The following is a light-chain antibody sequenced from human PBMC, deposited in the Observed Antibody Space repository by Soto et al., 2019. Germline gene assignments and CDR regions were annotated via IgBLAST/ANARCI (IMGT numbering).Light chain of an antibody. V-gene: IGLV2-14*01. CDR3: CSYAGDSAPYV. Sequence: QSVLTQPASVSGSPGQSITISCTGTSSDVGAYNYVSWYQQYPGTAPKLMIYDVSNRPSGISNRFSGSKSANTASLTISGLQAEDEADYYCCSYAGDSAPYVFGTGTKVTVL. CDR1: SSDVGAYNY. J-gene: IGLJ1*01. CDR2: DVS.